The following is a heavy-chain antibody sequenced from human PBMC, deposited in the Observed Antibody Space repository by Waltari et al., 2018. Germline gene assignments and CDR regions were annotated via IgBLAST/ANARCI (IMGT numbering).Heavy chain of an antibody. CDR2: INHSGST. CDR3: ARGFGTYCGGDCSHDAFDI. CDR1: GGSFSGYY. Sequence: QVQLQQWGAGLLKPSETLSLTCAVYGGSFSGYYWSWIRQPPGKGLEWIGEINHSGSTNYNPSLKSRVTISVDTSKNQFSLKLSSVTAADTAVYYCARGFGTYCGGDCSHDAFDIWGQGTMVIVSS. V-gene: IGHV4-34*01. D-gene: IGHD2-21*02. J-gene: IGHJ3*02.